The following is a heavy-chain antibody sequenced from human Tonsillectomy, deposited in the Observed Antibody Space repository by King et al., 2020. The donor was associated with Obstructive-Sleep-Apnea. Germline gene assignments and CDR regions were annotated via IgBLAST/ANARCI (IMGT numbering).Heavy chain of an antibody. D-gene: IGHD3-10*01. CDR3: AKDLEARVRGVNQKYSYYGMDV. CDR2: IWYDGSNE. Sequence: VQLVESGGGVVQPGRSLRLSCTASGFTFSSYGMHWVRQAPGKGLEWVAVIWYDGSNEYYADSVKGRFTISRDNSKNTLYLQMNSLRAEDTAVYYCAKDLEARVRGVNQKYSYYGMDVWGQGTTVTVSS. CDR1: GFTFSSYG. V-gene: IGHV3-33*06. J-gene: IGHJ6*02.